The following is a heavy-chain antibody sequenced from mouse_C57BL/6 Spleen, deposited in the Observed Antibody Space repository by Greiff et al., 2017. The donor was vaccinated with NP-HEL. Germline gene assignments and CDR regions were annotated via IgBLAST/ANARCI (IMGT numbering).Heavy chain of an antibody. V-gene: IGHV1-50*01. CDR2: IDPSDGDT. J-gene: IGHJ3*01. Sequence: VQLQQSGAELVKPGASVKLSCKASGYSFTGYWMQWVKQRPGQGLEWIGRIDPSDGDTYYNQKFKGKATLTVDTSSSTAYMELRSLTSEDSAVYYCARREYGNSWFAYWGQGTLLTVSA. D-gene: IGHD2-10*02. CDR3: ARREYGNSWFAY. CDR1: GYSFTGYW.